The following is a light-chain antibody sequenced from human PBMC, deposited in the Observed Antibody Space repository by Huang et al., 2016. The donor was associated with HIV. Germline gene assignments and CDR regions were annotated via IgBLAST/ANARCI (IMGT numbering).Light chain of an antibody. CDR1: QRVNRA. J-gene: IGKJ1*01. Sequence: ETVMTQSPATLSVSPGERATLSCRASQRVNRALAWYQQKPGPAPRLLIYGASTRATGIPARFSGSGSGTEFTLTISSLQSEDFAVYYCQQYNTWWTFGQGSKVEIK. CDR3: QQYNTWWT. V-gene: IGKV3-15*01. CDR2: GAS.